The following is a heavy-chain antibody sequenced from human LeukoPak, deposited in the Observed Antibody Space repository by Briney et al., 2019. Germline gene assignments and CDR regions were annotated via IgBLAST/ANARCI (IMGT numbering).Heavy chain of an antibody. D-gene: IGHD4-17*01. CDR2: ISASGST. J-gene: IGHJ1*01. V-gene: IGHV4-4*07. CDR1: GGSISSYY. CDR3: ARVGDYGDYQYFQH. Sequence: PLETLSLTCTVSGGSISSYYWSWIRQPAGKGLEWIGRISASGSTNYNPSLKSRVIMSLDTSKNQFSLNLDSVTAADTAMYYCARVGDYGDYQYFQHWGQGTLVTVSS.